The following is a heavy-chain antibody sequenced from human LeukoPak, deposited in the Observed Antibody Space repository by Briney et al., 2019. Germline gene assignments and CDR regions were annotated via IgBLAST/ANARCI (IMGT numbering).Heavy chain of an antibody. Sequence: ASVKVSCKASGYTFTGYYMHWVRQAPGQGLEWMGRINPNSGGTNYAQKFQGRVTMTRDTSISSAYMELSRLRSDDTAVYYCARDTFRGQSDYRGQGTLVTVSS. CDR2: INPNSGGT. D-gene: IGHD3-10*01. CDR1: GYTFTGYY. V-gene: IGHV1-2*06. CDR3: ARDTFRGQSDY. J-gene: IGHJ4*02.